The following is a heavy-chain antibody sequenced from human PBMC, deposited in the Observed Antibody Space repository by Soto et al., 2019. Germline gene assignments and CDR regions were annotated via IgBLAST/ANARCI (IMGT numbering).Heavy chain of an antibody. CDR1: GFTFSSYA. V-gene: IGHV3-23*01. CDR3: AKVNYDFWSGFFDY. Sequence: LRLSCAASGFTFSSYAMSWVRQAPGKGLEWVSAISGSGGSTYYADSVKGRFTISRDNSKNTLYLQMNSLRAEDTAVYYCAKVNYDFWSGFFDYWGQGTLVTVSS. J-gene: IGHJ4*02. CDR2: ISGSGGST. D-gene: IGHD3-3*01.